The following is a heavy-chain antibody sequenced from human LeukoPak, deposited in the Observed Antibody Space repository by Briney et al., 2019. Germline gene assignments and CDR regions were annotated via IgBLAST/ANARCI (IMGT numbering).Heavy chain of an antibody. J-gene: IGHJ4*02. Sequence: SETLSLTCAVSGGSISSSHHSWGWIRQPPGKGLEWIGYIYYSGSTNYNPSLKSRVTISVDTSKNQFSLKLSSVTAADTAVYYCARVGPEPYYDFWSGYPITLDHWGQGTLVTVSS. CDR2: IYYSGST. V-gene: IGHV4-61*05. CDR3: ARVGPEPYYDFWSGYPITLDH. CDR1: GGSISSSHHS. D-gene: IGHD3-3*01.